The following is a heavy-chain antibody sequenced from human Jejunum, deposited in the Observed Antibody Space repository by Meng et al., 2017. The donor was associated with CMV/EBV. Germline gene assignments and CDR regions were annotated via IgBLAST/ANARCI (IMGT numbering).Heavy chain of an antibody. V-gene: IGHV3-23*03. CDR2: IYSGSTRT. Sequence: AASGFTFNNYAMNWVRQAAGRGLEWVSIIYSGSTRTYYADSVKGRFTISRDDSKNTLYLQMNSLRAEDTAIYYCAKSTQLMVYASDYWGQGALVTVSS. CDR3: AKSTQLMVYASDY. D-gene: IGHD2-8*01. CDR1: GFTFNNYA. J-gene: IGHJ4*02.